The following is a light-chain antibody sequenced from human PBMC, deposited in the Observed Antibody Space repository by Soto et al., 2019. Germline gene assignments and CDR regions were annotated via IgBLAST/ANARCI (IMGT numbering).Light chain of an antibody. CDR1: SSNIGKNY. Sequence: QSVLTQPPSLSAAPGQEVTISCSGGSSNIGKNYVSWYRQFPGAAPTVLIYDNDRRPSGIPDRFSGSKSGTSATLGITGLQTEDEADYYCAAWDTSLSAVIFGGGTKLTVL. CDR2: DND. CDR3: AAWDTSLSAVI. J-gene: IGLJ2*01. V-gene: IGLV1-51*01.